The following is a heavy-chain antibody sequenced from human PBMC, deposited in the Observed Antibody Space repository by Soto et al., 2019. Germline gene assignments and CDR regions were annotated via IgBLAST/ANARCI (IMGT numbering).Heavy chain of an antibody. V-gene: IGHV3-23*01. Sequence: EVQLLESGGGLVQPGGSLRLSCAASGFTFSSYAMSWVRQAPGKGLEWVSAISGSGGSTYYADSVKGRFTISRDNSKNTLYLQMNSLRAEDTAVYYCAKDRSATGGWYIVGAFDIWGQGTMVTVSS. CDR2: ISGSGGST. CDR3: AKDRSATGGWYIVGAFDI. D-gene: IGHD6-19*01. CDR1: GFTFSSYA. J-gene: IGHJ3*02.